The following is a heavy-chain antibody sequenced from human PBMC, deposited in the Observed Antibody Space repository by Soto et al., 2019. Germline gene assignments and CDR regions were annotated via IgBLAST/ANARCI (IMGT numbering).Heavy chain of an antibody. CDR1: GFTFSSYA. Sequence: VGSLRLSCAASGFTFSSYAMHWVRQAPGKGLEWVAVISYDGSNKYYADSVKGRFTISRDNSKNTLYLQMNSLRAEDTAVYYCARGGFNYYGMDVWGQGTTVTVSS. D-gene: IGHD3-3*01. J-gene: IGHJ6*02. V-gene: IGHV3-30-3*01. CDR2: ISYDGSNK. CDR3: ARGGFNYYGMDV.